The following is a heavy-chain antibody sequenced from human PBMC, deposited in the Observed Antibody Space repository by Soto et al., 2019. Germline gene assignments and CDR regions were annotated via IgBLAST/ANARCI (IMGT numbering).Heavy chain of an antibody. Sequence: HGESLKISCKGSGYSFTSYRIGWVRQMPGKGLEWMGIIYPGDSDTRYSPSFQGQVTISADKSISTAYLQWSSLKASDTAMYYCASNSIAAAGKSYYYYMDVWGKGTTVTSP. D-gene: IGHD6-13*01. V-gene: IGHV5-51*01. J-gene: IGHJ6*03. CDR1: GYSFTSYR. CDR2: IYPGDSDT. CDR3: ASNSIAAAGKSYYYYMDV.